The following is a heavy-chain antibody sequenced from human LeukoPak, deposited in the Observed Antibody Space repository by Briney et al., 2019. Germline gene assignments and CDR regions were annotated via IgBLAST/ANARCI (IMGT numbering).Heavy chain of an antibody. CDR1: GFTFSSYW. V-gene: IGHV3-74*01. CDR3: ARDKKYDRSGYYSSLFDY. J-gene: IGHJ4*02. CDR2: INSDGSST. Sequence: PGGSLRLSCAASGFTFSSYWMHWVRQAPGKGLVWVSRINSDGSSTSYADSVKGRFTISRDNAKNTLYLQMNSLRAEDTAVYYCARDKKYDRSGYYSSLFDYWGQGTLVTVSS. D-gene: IGHD3-22*01.